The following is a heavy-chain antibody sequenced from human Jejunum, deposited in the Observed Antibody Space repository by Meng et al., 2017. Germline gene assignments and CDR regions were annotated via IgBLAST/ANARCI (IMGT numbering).Heavy chain of an antibody. CDR2: VDHRGSA. V-gene: IGHV4-34*01. CDR3: ARVNVNSSSWFFDS. Sequence: QVQLHQWGPGLLKSSETLPLSCTVSGGSFSSYYWAWIRQSPGQGLDWLGEVDHRGSADYKSSLKGRLTISLDTSKNHFSLTLTSVTAADTAVYFCARVNVNSSSWFFDSWGQGTLVTVSS. CDR1: GGSFSSYY. D-gene: IGHD3-9*01. J-gene: IGHJ4*02.